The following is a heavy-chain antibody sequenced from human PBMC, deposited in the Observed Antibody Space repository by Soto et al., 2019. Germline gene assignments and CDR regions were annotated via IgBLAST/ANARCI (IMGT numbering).Heavy chain of an antibody. CDR1: GGSISSGGYY. CDR2: IYYSGST. V-gene: IGHV4-31*03. D-gene: IGHD5-12*01. Sequence: LSVTCTVSGGSISSGGYYWSWIRQHPGKGLEWIGYIYYSGSTYYDPSLKSRVTISIDTSNNQFSLKLSSVTAADTAVNYCARDVSDSGWLXCWGQGTLVT. CDR3: ARDVSDSGWLXC. J-gene: IGHJ4*02.